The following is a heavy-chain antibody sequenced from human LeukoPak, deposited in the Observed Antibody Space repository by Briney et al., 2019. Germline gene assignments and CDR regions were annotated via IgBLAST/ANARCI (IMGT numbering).Heavy chain of an antibody. CDR2: ISGSGGST. CDR3: AKDKTPYDY. CDR1: GFPFSSYA. Sequence: VQPGGSLRLSRAASGFPFSSYAMTWVRQAPGRGLEWVSAISGSGGSTYYADSVKGRFTISRDNSKNTLYLQMNSLRAEDTAVYYCAKDKTPYDYWGQGTLVTVSS. J-gene: IGHJ4*02. V-gene: IGHV3-23*01.